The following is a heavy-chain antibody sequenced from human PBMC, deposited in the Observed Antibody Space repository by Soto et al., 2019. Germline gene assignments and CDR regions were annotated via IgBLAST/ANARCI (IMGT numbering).Heavy chain of an antibody. CDR1: GFSLSTSGVG. CDR2: IYWDDDK. J-gene: IGHJ4*02. V-gene: IGHV2-5*02. Sequence: QITLKESGPTLVKPTQTLTLTCTFSGFSLSTSGVGVGWIRQPPGKALEWLALIYWDDDKRYSPSLKSRLTITKDTSKNQVVLTKTNMDPVDTATYCCAHNWQMTMVRGVFDYWGQGTLVTVSS. D-gene: IGHD3-10*01. CDR3: AHNWQMTMVRGVFDY.